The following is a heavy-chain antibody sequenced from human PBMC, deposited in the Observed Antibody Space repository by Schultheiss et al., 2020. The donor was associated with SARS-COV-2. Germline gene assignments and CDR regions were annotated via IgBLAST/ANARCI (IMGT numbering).Heavy chain of an antibody. Sequence: GGSLRLSCAASGFTFSSYWMHWVRQAPGKGLVWVSRINSDGSSTSYADSVKGRFTISRDNSKNTLYLQMNSLRAEDTALYYCAKRARSGSPGDAFDIWGQGTMVTVSS. CDR2: INSDGSST. D-gene: IGHD1-26*01. CDR1: GFTFSSYW. V-gene: IGHV3-74*01. J-gene: IGHJ3*02. CDR3: AKRARSGSPGDAFDI.